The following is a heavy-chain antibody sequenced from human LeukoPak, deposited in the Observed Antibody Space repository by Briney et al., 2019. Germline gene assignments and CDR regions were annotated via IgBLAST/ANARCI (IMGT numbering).Heavy chain of an antibody. CDR1: GFTFDDYA. D-gene: IGHD3-10*01. CDR2: ISWNSGSI. CDR3: AKSPYYSMDYYFDY. Sequence: GRSLRLSCAASGFTFDDYAMHWVRQAPGKGLEWVSGISWNSGSIGYADSVKGRFTISRDNAKNSLCLQMNSLRAEDTALYYCAKSPYYSMDYYFDYWGQGTLVTVSS. J-gene: IGHJ4*02. V-gene: IGHV3-9*01.